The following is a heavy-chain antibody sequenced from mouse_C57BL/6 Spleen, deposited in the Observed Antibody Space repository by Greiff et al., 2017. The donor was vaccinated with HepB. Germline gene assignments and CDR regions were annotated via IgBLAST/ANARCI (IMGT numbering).Heavy chain of an antibody. V-gene: IGHV5-4*01. CDR2: ISDGGSYT. J-gene: IGHJ2*01. CDR3: ARDGHGSSPYYFDY. D-gene: IGHD1-1*01. Sequence: DVMLVESGGGLVKPGGSLKLSCAASGFTFSSYAMSWVRQTPEKRLEWVATISDGGSYTYYPDNVKGRFTISRDNAKNNLYLQMSHLKSEDTAMYYCARDGHGSSPYYFDYWGQGTTLTVSS. CDR1: GFTFSSYA.